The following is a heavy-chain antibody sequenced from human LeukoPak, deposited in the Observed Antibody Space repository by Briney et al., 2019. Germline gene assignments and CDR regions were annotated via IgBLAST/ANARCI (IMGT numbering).Heavy chain of an antibody. D-gene: IGHD4-17*01. CDR1: GGSFSGYY. J-gene: IGHJ4*02. CDR3: ASGGSTVIPFDY. V-gene: IGHV4-34*01. Sequence: SETLSLTCAVYGGSFSGYYWSWIRQPPGKGLEWIGEINHSGSTNYNPSLKSRVTISVDTSKNQFSLKLSSVTAADTAVYYCASGGSTVIPFDYWGQGTLVTVSS. CDR2: INHSGST.